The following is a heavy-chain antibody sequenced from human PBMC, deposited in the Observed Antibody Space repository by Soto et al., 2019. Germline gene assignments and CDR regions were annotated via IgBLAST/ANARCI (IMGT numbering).Heavy chain of an antibody. J-gene: IGHJ4*02. V-gene: IGHV4-4*07. D-gene: IGHD1-26*01. CDR1: DDSFSTYY. Sequence: SETLSLTCSVSDDSFSTYYWTWIRQPAGKGLEWIGRIYTSGSTNYNPSLKSRVAMSVDTSKNQFSLSLKSVTAADTAVYYCARSAGSFDLDYWGQGALVTVSS. CDR3: ARSAGSFDLDY. CDR2: IYTSGST.